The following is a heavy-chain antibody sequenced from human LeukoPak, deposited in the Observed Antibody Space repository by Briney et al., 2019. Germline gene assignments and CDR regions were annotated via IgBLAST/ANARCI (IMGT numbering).Heavy chain of an antibody. Sequence: ASVKVSCKASRFTFTNYYIHWVRQAPGQGLEWVGIINPNGASTFYAQKFQDRVTMTRDTSTSTGYMELGSLTSEDTAVYYCARGGLSDIALVSARLSIDCWGQGTLVTVSS. J-gene: IGHJ4*02. CDR3: ARGGLSDIALVSARLSIDC. D-gene: IGHD2-8*01. CDR1: RFTFTNYY. CDR2: INPNGAST. V-gene: IGHV1-46*01.